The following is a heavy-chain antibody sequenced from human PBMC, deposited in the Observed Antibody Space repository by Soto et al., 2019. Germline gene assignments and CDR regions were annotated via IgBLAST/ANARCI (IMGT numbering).Heavy chain of an antibody. J-gene: IGHJ4*02. D-gene: IGHD3-9*01. Sequence: SETLSLTCTVYGGSISSYYWSWIRQPPGKGPEWIGYIYYSGSTNYNPSLKSRVTISVDTSKNQFSLKLSSVTAADTAVYYCAGVSFERAGGYLFDYWGQGTVGTVSS. CDR3: AGVSFERAGGYLFDY. CDR2: IYYSGST. V-gene: IGHV4-59*01. CDR1: GGSISSYY.